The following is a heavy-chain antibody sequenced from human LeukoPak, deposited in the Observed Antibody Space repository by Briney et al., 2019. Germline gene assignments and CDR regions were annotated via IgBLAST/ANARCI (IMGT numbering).Heavy chain of an antibody. CDR2: IYYSGST. J-gene: IGHJ5*02. CDR3: ARRPTAGTGGDYGHDWFDP. CDR1: GGSISSSSYY. V-gene: IGHV4-39*01. D-gene: IGHD4-17*01. Sequence: PSETPSLTCTVSGGSISSSSYYWGWIREPPGKGLEWIGSIYYSGSTYYNPSLKSRVTISVDTSKNQFSLKLSSVTAADTAVYYCARRPTAGTGGDYGHDWFDPWGQGTLVTVSS.